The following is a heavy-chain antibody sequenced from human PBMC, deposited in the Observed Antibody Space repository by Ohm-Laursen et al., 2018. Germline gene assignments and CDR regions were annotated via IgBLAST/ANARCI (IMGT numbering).Heavy chain of an antibody. CDR3: AKDIHGSGSANFDY. V-gene: IGHV3-53*05. D-gene: IGHD3-10*01. Sequence: SLRLSCAASGFTVSSNYMSWVRQAPGKGLEWVSVIYSGGSTYYADSVKGRFTISRDNAKNSLYLQMNSLRAEDTALYYCAKDIHGSGSANFDYWGQGTLVTVSS. J-gene: IGHJ4*02. CDR2: IYSGGST. CDR1: GFTVSSNY.